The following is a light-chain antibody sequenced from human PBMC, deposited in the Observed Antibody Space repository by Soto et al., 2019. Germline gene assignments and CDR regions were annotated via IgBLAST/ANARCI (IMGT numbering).Light chain of an antibody. Sequence: ENVLTQSPGTQSLSPGERATLSCRASQIVSSNYLAWYQQKPGQAPRLLIYGASSRASGIPDRFSGSGSGTDFTLTISILEPEDFAVYFCQQYDTSPFTFVPGTKVEIK. CDR3: QQYDTSPFT. CDR2: GAS. V-gene: IGKV3-20*01. CDR1: QIVSSNY. J-gene: IGKJ3*01.